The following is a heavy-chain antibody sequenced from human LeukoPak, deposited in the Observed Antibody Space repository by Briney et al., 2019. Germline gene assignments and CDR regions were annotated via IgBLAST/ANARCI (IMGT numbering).Heavy chain of an antibody. J-gene: IGHJ4*02. D-gene: IGHD5-24*01. CDR1: GGSISSYY. Sequence: SETLSLTCTVSGGSISSYYWGWMRQPPGKGLEWIGYTGSTNYNPSLKSRVTISLDTSKNQFSLNLSSVTAADTAVYYCARRAAMATIDYWGQGTLVTVSS. CDR3: ARRAAMATIDY. V-gene: IGHV4-59*08. CDR2: TGST.